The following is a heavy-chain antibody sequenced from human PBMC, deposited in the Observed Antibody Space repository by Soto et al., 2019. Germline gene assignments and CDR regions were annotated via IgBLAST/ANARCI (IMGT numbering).Heavy chain of an antibody. CDR3: ARGLKNYYGSDV. J-gene: IGHJ6*02. V-gene: IGHV3-74*01. CDR2: INSDGSST. CDR1: GFTFNTYW. Sequence: QPGGSLRLSCVASGFTFNTYWMHWVRQAPGKGLVWVSRINSDGSSTSCADSVKGRFTISRDNAKNTVYLQMNSLSGEDTALYYCARGLKNYYGSDVWGQGTTVTVSS.